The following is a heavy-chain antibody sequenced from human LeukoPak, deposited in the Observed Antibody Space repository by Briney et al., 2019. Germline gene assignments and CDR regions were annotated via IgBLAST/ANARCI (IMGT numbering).Heavy chain of an antibody. Sequence: GGSLRLSCAASGFTFSDYYMTWFRQAPGKGLEWVSYISGSSSYTNFADSVKGRFTISRDNAKNSLYLQMNSLRDEDTALYYCVTDTSMGGLFDYWGQGTLVTVSS. CDR1: GFTFSDYY. CDR2: ISGSSSYT. CDR3: VTDTSMGGLFDY. V-gene: IGHV3-11*06. J-gene: IGHJ4*02. D-gene: IGHD5-18*01.